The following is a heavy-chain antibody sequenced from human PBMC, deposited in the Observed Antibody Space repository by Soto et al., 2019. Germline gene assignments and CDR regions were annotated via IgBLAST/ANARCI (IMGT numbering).Heavy chain of an antibody. Sequence: GGSLRLSCEGPGFTFSDYGFHWVRQAPGKGLEWVAMISYDGSDRYYRDSVQGRFTISRDDSKNTVFLQMNSLRTEDTAMYYCARSTYCNGGSCYPQYWGPGPLVTVSS. CDR2: ISYDGSDR. CDR3: ARSTYCNGGSCYPQY. V-gene: IGHV3-30*03. CDR1: GFTFSDYG. D-gene: IGHD2-15*01. J-gene: IGHJ4*02.